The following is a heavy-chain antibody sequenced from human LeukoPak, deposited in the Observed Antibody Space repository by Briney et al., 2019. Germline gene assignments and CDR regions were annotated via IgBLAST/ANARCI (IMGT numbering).Heavy chain of an antibody. D-gene: IGHD1-26*01. CDR1: GGSISSYY. V-gene: IGHV4-59*01. J-gene: IGHJ4*02. CDR2: IYYTGST. CDR3: ARVGGTRYFDY. Sequence: SETLSLTCTVSGGSISSYYWSWIRQPPGKGLEWIGYIYYTGSTNYNPSLKSRVTISVETSKNQFSLKLSSVTAADTAVYYCARVGGTRYFDYWGQGTLVTVSS.